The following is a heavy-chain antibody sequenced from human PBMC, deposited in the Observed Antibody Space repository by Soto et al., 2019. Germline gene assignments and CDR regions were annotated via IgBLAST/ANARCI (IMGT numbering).Heavy chain of an antibody. CDR1: GFTFSSYG. V-gene: IGHV3-33*01. Sequence: QVQLVESGGGVVQPGRSLRLSCAASGFTFSSYGMHWVRQAPGKGLEWVAVIRYDGSNKYYADSVKGRFTISRDNSKNTLYKPMTILDTAVSEVYYGTRWGRAAVDYWGQGTLVTVSS. D-gene: IGHD6-25*01. CDR3: TRWGRAAVDY. J-gene: IGHJ4*02. CDR2: IRYDGSNK.